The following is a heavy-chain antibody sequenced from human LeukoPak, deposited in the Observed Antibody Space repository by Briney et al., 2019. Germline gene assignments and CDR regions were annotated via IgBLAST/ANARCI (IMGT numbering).Heavy chain of an antibody. CDR1: GFTFTSYW. J-gene: IGHJ4*02. V-gene: IGHV5-51*01. CDR2: IYPGDSDT. Sequence: GESLQISCKGSGFTFTSYWIAWGRPLPGKGVEWMGIIYPGDSDTRYSQSFQGQVTISADKSISTAYLQWSSLKASDTAIYYCARRVQVSGSYYVDNWGQGTLVSVSS. CDR3: ARRVQVSGSYYVDN. D-gene: IGHD1-26*01.